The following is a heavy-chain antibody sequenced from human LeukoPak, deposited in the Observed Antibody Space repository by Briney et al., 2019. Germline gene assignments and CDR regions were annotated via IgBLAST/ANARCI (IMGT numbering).Heavy chain of an antibody. J-gene: IGHJ6*02. CDR1: VFTFSNYD. CDR3: ARAPVVRGEGYYYYYGMDV. CDR2: IGTAGDT. V-gene: IGHV3-13*01. D-gene: IGHD3-10*01. Sequence: GGSLRLSCAASVFTFSNYDMHWVRQATGKGLEWVSAIGTAGDTYYPGSVKGRFTISRENAKNSLYLQMNSLRAGDTAVYYCARAPVVRGEGYYYYYGMDVWGQGTTVTVSS.